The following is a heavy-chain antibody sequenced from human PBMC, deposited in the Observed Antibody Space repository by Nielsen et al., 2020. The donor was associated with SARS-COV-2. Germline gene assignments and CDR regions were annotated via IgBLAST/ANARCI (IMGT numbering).Heavy chain of an antibody. CDR1: GFPFNIFD. CDR3: TKGGWLDD. Sequence: GESLKISCAASGFPFNIFDMSWVRQAPGKGLEWVSFISGKDDSKYYAESVKGRFTISRDNSKNTVYLQMNSLRAEDTALYHCTKGGWLDDWGQGIPVTVSS. D-gene: IGHD3-10*01. V-gene: IGHV3-23*01. J-gene: IGHJ5*02. CDR2: ISGKDDSK.